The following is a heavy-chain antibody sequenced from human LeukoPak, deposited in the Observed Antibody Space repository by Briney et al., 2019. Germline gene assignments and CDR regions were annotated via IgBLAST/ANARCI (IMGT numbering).Heavy chain of an antibody. D-gene: IGHD6-19*01. J-gene: IGHJ3*02. CDR3: ARHKYSSGWPPEGAFEI. CDR2: ISYSGIT. CDR1: GGSISSNTYY. Sequence: SETLSLTCTVSGGSISSNTYYWGWIRQPPGKGLEWIGSISYSGITYYNPSLKSRVTISVDTSNNQFSLKLSSVTAADTAVYYCARHKYSSGWPPEGAFEIWGQGTMVTVSS. V-gene: IGHV4-39*01.